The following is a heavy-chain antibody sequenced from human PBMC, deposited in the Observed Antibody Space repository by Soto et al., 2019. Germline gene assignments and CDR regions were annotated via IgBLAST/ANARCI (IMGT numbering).Heavy chain of an antibody. D-gene: IGHD3-22*01. V-gene: IGHV3-30-3*01. CDR3: ARDRGLYDSSGYYHGHAFDI. CDR2: ISYDGSNK. J-gene: IGHJ3*02. CDR1: GFTFSSYA. Sequence: GSLRLSCAASGFTFSSYAMHWVRQAPGKGLEWVAVISYDGSNKYYADSVKGRFTISRDNSKNTLYLQMNSLRAEDTAVYYCARDRGLYDSSGYYHGHAFDIWGQGTMVTVSS.